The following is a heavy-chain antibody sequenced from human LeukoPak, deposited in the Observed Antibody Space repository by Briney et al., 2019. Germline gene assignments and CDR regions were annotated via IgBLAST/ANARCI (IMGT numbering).Heavy chain of an antibody. CDR1: GFTFSGYA. V-gene: IGHV3-23*01. J-gene: IGHJ6*03. Sequence: GGSLRLSCAASGFTFSGYAMSWVRQAPGKGLEWVSAISGSGGSTYYADSVKGRFTISRDNAKNSLYLQMNSLRAEDTAVYYCARASSTSKYYYYYMDVWGKGTTVTVSS. D-gene: IGHD2-2*01. CDR2: ISGSGGST. CDR3: ARASSTSKYYYYYMDV.